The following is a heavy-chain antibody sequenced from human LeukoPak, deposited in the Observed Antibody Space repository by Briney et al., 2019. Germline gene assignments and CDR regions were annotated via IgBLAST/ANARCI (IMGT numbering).Heavy chain of an antibody. Sequence: GGSLRLSCAASGFTFSSYAMHWVRQAPGKGLEWVAVISYDGSNKYYADSVKGRFTTPRDNSKNTLYLQMNSLRAEDTAVYYCARLVEDIVARPLLDAFDIWGQGTMVTVSS. D-gene: IGHD5-12*01. J-gene: IGHJ3*02. CDR2: ISYDGSNK. CDR3: ARLVEDIVARPLLDAFDI. V-gene: IGHV3-30-3*01. CDR1: GFTFSSYA.